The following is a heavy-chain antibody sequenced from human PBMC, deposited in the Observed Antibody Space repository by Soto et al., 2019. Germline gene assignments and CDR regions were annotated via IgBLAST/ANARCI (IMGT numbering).Heavy chain of an antibody. Sequence: QVQLVESGGGVVQPGRSLRLSCAASGFTFSSYAMHWVRQAPGKGLERVAVISYDGSNKYYADSVKGRFTISRDNSKNTLYLQMNSLRAEDTAVYYCTYYYDSSGYPYYFDYWGQGTLVTVSS. CDR1: GFTFSSYA. D-gene: IGHD3-22*01. V-gene: IGHV3-30-3*01. CDR2: ISYDGSNK. CDR3: TYYYDSSGYPYYFDY. J-gene: IGHJ4*02.